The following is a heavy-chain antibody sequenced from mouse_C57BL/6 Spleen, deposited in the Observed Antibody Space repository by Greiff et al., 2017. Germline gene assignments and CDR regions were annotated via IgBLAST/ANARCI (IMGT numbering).Heavy chain of an antibody. Sequence: QVQLQQPGAELVKPGASVKLSCKASGYTFTSYWMHWVKQRPGQGLEWIGMIHPNSGSTNYNEKFKSKATLTVDKSSSTAYMQLSSLTSEDSAVXYCARRFYYSNSAWFAYWGQGTLVTVSA. V-gene: IGHV1-64*01. J-gene: IGHJ3*01. D-gene: IGHD2-5*01. CDR1: GYTFTSYW. CDR3: ARRFYYSNSAWFAY. CDR2: IHPNSGST.